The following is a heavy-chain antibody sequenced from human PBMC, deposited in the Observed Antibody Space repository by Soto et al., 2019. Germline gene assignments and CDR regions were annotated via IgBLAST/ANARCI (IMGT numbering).Heavy chain of an antibody. J-gene: IGHJ4*02. CDR2: IYYSGST. D-gene: IGHD1-7*01. Sequence: QLQLQESGPGLVKPSETLSLTCTVSGGSISSSSYYWGWIRQPPGKGLEWIGSIYYSGSTYYNPSLKSRVTISVDTSKNQFSLKLSSVTAADTAVYYCARHGVITGTRYFDYWGQGTLVTVSS. V-gene: IGHV4-39*01. CDR3: ARHGVITGTRYFDY. CDR1: GGSISSSSYY.